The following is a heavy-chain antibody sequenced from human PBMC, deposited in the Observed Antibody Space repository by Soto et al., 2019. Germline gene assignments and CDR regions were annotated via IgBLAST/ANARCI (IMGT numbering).Heavy chain of an antibody. CDR2: IYYSGST. V-gene: IGHV4-59*01. CDR1: GGSISSYY. J-gene: IGHJ3*02. CDR3: ASSAVYDAFDI. D-gene: IGHD2-2*01. Sequence: SETLSLTCTVSGGSISSYYWSWIRQPPGKGLEWIGYIYYSGSTNYNPSLKSRVTISVDTSKNQFSLKLSSVTAADTAVYYCASSAVYDAFDIWGQGTMVTVSS.